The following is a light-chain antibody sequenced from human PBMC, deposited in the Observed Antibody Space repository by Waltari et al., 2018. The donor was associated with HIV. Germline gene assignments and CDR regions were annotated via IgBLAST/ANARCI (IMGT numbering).Light chain of an antibody. V-gene: IGKV1-NL1*01. CDR3: QQYYSTPPIS. CDR2: FAS. Sequence: DIQMTQSPSSLSASVGDRVTITCRASQGISNSLAWYQQKPGKAPKLLLYFASNLDSGVPSRFSGSGSGTDYTLTISSLQPEDFATYYCQQYYSTPPISFGQGTRLEIK. J-gene: IGKJ5*01. CDR1: QGISNS.